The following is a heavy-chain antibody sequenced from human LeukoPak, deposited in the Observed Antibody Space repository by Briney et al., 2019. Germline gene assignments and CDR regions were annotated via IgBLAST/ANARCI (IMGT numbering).Heavy chain of an antibody. CDR3: ARVIRPYSSGWSWYFDY. Sequence: SETLSLTCTVSGGSISSYFWSWIRQPPGKGLEWIGFIFYTGSTNYNPSLKSRVTISVDASNNQFSLNLTSVTAADTVVYYCARVIRPYSSGWSWYFDYWGQGTLVTVSS. J-gene: IGHJ4*02. V-gene: IGHV4-59*01. CDR1: GGSISSYF. CDR2: IFYTGST. D-gene: IGHD6-19*01.